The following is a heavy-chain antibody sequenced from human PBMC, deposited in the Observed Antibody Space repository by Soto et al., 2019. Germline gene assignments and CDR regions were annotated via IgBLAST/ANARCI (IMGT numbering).Heavy chain of an antibody. CDR2: IYYSGST. J-gene: IGHJ4*02. V-gene: IGHV4-39*01. CDR1: GGSISSSSYY. D-gene: IGHD3-3*01. CDR3: ASVSGYDFWSGYYPPWHLAY. Sequence: SETLSLTCTVSGGSISSSSYYWGWIRQPPGKGLEWIGSIYYSGSTYYNPSLKSRVTISVDTSKNQFSLKLSSVTAADTAVYYCASVSGYDFWSGYYPPWHLAYWGQGTLVTVAS.